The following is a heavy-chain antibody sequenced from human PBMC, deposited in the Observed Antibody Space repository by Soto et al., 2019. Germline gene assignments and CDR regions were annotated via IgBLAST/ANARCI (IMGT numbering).Heavy chain of an antibody. CDR2: INHSGGT. CDR3: ARGVATIGP. CDR1: SGSFSGYL. Sequence: SETLSLTCAVYSGSFSGYLWNWIRQPPGKGLEWIGEINHSGGTNYNPSLKSRVTISVDTPKNQFSLKLTSVTAADTAVYYCARGVATIGPWGQGTLVTVSS. J-gene: IGHJ5*02. D-gene: IGHD5-12*01. V-gene: IGHV4-34*01.